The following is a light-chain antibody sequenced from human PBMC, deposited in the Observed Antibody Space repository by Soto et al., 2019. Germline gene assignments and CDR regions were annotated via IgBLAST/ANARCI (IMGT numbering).Light chain of an antibody. J-gene: IGLJ3*02. CDR1: SSDLGAYDY. CDR2: EVN. V-gene: IGLV2-14*01. Sequence: QSALTQPASVSGSPGQSITIPCTGTSSDLGAYDYVSWYQQRPGKAPKLIIYEVNNRPSGVSNRFSGSKSGNTASLSISGLQDEEAATSYCISYTTSSTWVFGGGTKVTV. CDR3: ISYTTSSTWV.